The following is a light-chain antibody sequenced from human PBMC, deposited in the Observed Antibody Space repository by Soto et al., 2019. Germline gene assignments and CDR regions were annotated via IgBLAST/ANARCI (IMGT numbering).Light chain of an antibody. CDR1: QTISSW. Sequence: IQVTQSPSSVSASVGDRFTITCRASQTISSWLAWYQQKPGKAPKLLIYKASTLKSGVPSRFSGSGSGTEFTLTISSLQPDDFATYYSQHYKSYSEAFGQGTKVDIK. J-gene: IGKJ1*01. CDR2: KAS. V-gene: IGKV1-5*03. CDR3: QHYKSYSEA.